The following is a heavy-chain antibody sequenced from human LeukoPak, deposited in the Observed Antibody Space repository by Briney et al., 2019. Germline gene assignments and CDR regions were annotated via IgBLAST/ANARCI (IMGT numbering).Heavy chain of an antibody. CDR1: GGSFSGYY. CDR2: INHSGST. D-gene: IGHD3-3*01. CDR3: ARRGKYYDFWNGYPRIYYYYMDV. Sequence: PSETLSLTCAVYGGSFSGYYWSWIRQPPGKGLEWIGEINHSGSTNYNPSLKSRVTISVDTSKNQFSLKLSSVTAADTAVYYCARRGKYYDFWNGYPRIYYYYMDVWGKGTTVTVSS. J-gene: IGHJ6*03. V-gene: IGHV4-34*01.